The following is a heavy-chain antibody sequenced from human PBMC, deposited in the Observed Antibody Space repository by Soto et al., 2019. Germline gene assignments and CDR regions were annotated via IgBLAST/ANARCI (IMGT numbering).Heavy chain of an antibody. V-gene: IGHV1-18*01. D-gene: IGHD6-6*01. CDR3: ARDLEYSSLSGYYYHYGMVF. J-gene: IGHJ6*02. CDR2: ISAYNGNT. CDR1: GYTFTSYG. Sequence: GASVKVSCKASGYTFTSYGISWVRQAPGQGLEWMGWISAYNGNTNYAQKLQGRVTMTTDTSTSTAYMELRSLRSDDTAVYYCARDLEYSSLSGYYYHYGMVFCCQGTTVTVS.